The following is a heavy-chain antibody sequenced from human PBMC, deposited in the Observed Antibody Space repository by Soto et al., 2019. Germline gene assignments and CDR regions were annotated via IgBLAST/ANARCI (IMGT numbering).Heavy chain of an antibody. CDR1: GYTFTSYG. Sequence: ASVKVSCKASGYTFTSYGISWVRQAPGQGLERRGWIRVYNGNTNYAQKRQGRFTMTTDTCTSTAYMERRSLRSDDTAVYYCARTRGQMLEDYWG. CDR3: ARTRGQMLEDY. CDR2: IRVYNGNT. J-gene: IGHJ4*01. D-gene: IGHD2-2*01. V-gene: IGHV1-18*01.